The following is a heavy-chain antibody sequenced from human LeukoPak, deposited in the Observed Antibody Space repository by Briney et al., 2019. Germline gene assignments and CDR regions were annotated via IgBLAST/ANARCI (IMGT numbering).Heavy chain of an antibody. Sequence: GGSLRLSCAASGFTFSSYGMHWVRQAPGKGLEWVAFVRSDGSIEYFADSVKGRFTISRDNSKNTVYLQMNSLRPEDSAVYYCAKDLGTLISGTYYYYFDYWGQGTLVTVSS. CDR3: AKDLGTLISGTYYYYFDY. CDR1: GFTFSSYG. D-gene: IGHD3-10*01. CDR2: VRSDGSIE. J-gene: IGHJ4*02. V-gene: IGHV3-30*02.